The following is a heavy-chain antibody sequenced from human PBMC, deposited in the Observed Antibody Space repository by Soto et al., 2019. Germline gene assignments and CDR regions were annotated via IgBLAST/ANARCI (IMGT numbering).Heavy chain of an antibody. CDR1: GGSISGNGYY. V-gene: IGHV4-31*11. D-gene: IGHD3-3*01. CDR3: ARGSIFGVVLNAFDI. Sequence: QVQLQESGPGLVKPSRTLSLTCAISGGSISGNGYYWNWIRQHPGKGLEWIGYISYSGRTFYSPSLKSRVTTSLDTSKNQFSLKLSSVTAADTAIYHCARGSIFGVVLNAFDIWGQGTMVAVSS. CDR2: ISYSGRT. J-gene: IGHJ3*02.